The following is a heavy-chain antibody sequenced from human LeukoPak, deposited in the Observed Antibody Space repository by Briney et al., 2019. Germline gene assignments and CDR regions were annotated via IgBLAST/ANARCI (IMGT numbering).Heavy chain of an antibody. CDR3: VRDTSSLGF. Sequence: PGGSLRLSGAVSGFPVSNDYMRWVRQAPGKGLVWVSRILGDGGSTTYADSVRGRFTISRDNAKNTLYLQMNSLRAEDTAVYYCVRDTSSLGFWGQGTLVSVSS. V-gene: IGHV3-74*03. D-gene: IGHD6-6*01. J-gene: IGHJ4*02. CDR2: ILGDGGST. CDR1: GFPVSNDY.